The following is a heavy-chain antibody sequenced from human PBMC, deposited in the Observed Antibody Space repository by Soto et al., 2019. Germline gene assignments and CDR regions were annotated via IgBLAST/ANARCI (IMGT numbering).Heavy chain of an antibody. J-gene: IGHJ4*02. D-gene: IGHD3-3*01. CDR3: ARGHYDF. CDR1: GGSFSGYY. Sequence: SETLSLTCAVYGGSFSGYYWSWVRQPPGKGLEWIGEINHSGSTNYNPSLKSRVTISVDTSKNQFSLKLSSVTAADTAVYYCARGHYDFWGQGTLVTVSS. V-gene: IGHV4-34*01. CDR2: INHSGST.